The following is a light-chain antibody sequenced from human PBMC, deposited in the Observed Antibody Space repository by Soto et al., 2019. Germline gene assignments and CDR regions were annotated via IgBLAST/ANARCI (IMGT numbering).Light chain of an antibody. Sequence: DIVSTPAPYSLAVCRCKRATINRQSGQTMFYNFNHKNYLAWYQQRPGQPPRLLMYWASTRAYGVPDRFSGSGSGTDFTLTISSLQAEDVAVYSCHQYFTSPQTFGQGTKVDIK. CDR2: WAS. CDR3: HQYFTSPQT. CDR1: QTMFYNFNHKNY. V-gene: IGKV4-1*01. J-gene: IGKJ1*01.